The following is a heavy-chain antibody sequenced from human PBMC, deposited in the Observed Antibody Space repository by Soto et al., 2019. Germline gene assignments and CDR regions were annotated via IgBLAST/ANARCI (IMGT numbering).Heavy chain of an antibody. J-gene: IGHJ6*02. D-gene: IGHD3-9*01. Sequence: LRLSCAASGFTFDDYTMHWVRQAPGKGLEWVSLISWDGGSTYYADSVKGRFTISRDNSKNSLYLQMNSLRTEDTALYYCAKGLLRYFDWLLMGGMDAWGQGTTVTVSS. V-gene: IGHV3-43*01. CDR2: ISWDGGST. CDR3: AKGLLRYFDWLLMGGMDA. CDR1: GFTFDDYT.